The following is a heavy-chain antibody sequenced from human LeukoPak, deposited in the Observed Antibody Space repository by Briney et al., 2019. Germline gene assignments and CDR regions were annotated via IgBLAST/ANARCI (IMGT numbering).Heavy chain of an antibody. D-gene: IGHD6-6*01. CDR1: GGSFSGYY. Sequence: SETLSLTCAVYGGSFSGYYWSWIRQPPGKGLEWIGEINHSGSTNYNPSLKSRVTISVDTSKNQFSLKLSSVTAADTAVYYCARLWYSSSHWGQGTLVTVSS. CDR3: ARLWYSSSH. CDR2: INHSGST. V-gene: IGHV4-34*01. J-gene: IGHJ4*02.